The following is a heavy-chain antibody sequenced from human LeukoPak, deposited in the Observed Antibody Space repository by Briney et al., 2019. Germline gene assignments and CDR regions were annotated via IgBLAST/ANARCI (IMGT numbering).Heavy chain of an antibody. CDR1: GGTFSSYA. J-gene: IGHJ4*02. Sequence: SVKVSCKASGGTFSSYAISWVRQAPGQGLEWMGGIIPIFGTANYAQKFQGRVTITADESTSTAYMELSSLRSEDTAVYYCASVPRFGEWSYFDYWGQGTLVTVSS. V-gene: IGHV1-69*01. D-gene: IGHD3-10*01. CDR3: ASVPRFGEWSYFDY. CDR2: IIPIFGTA.